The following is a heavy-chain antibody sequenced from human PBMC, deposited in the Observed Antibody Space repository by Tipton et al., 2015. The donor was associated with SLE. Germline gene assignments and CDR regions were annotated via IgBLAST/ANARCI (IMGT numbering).Heavy chain of an antibody. V-gene: IGHV3-7*01. J-gene: IGHJ4*02. CDR1: GFTFSNFR. CDR2: INQDGSEK. Sequence: SLRLSCAASGFTFSNFRMSWVRQAPGKGLEWVANINQDGSEKYYVDSVKGRFTISRDNAKNSLYLQMNSLRAEDTAVYYCARDYGASGDWGQGTLVTVSS. CDR3: ARDYGASGD. D-gene: IGHD4-17*01.